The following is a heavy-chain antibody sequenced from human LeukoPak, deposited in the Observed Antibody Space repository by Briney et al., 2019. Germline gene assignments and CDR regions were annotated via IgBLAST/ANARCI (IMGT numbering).Heavy chain of an antibody. J-gene: IGHJ6*02. D-gene: IGHD3-10*01. Sequence: ASVKVSCKASGYTFTSYAVAWVRQAPGQGLEWMGWISAYAPKFRGRVTMTTDTSTNTGYMELRSLRSDDTAVYFCARDQLRYYGSDTYYSDMDFWGQGTTVTVSS. V-gene: IGHV1-18*01. CDR2: ISA. CDR1: GYTFTSYA. CDR3: ARDQLRYYGSDTYYSDMDF.